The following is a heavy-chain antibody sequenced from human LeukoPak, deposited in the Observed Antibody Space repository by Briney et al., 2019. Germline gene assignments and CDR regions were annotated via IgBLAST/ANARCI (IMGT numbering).Heavy chain of an antibody. CDR1: GFTFDDYT. CDR2: ISWDGGST. J-gene: IGHJ6*02. CDR3: AKDRGITIFGVVITSGMDV. Sequence: GGSLRLSCAAPGFTFDDYTMHWVRQAPGKGLEWVSLISWDGGSTYYADSVKGRFTISRDYSKNSLYLQMNSLRTEDTALYYCAKDRGITIFGVVITSGMDVWGQGTTVTVSS. V-gene: IGHV3-43*01. D-gene: IGHD3-3*01.